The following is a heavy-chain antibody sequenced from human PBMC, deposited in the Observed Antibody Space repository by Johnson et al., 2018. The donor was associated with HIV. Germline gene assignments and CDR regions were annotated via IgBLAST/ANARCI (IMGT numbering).Heavy chain of an antibody. J-gene: IGHJ3*02. V-gene: IGHV3-66*02. Sequence: VQLVESGGGVVRPGGSLRLSCAASGFTFSSYWMTWVRQAPGKGLAWVSVIYSGGRTFYADSVKGRFTISRDNSKNTLYLQMNSLRPEDTAVYFCAREKGMTTIRDAFDIWGQGTMGTVSS. CDR3: AREKGMTTIRDAFDI. D-gene: IGHD5-24*01. CDR1: GFTFSSYW. CDR2: IYSGGRT.